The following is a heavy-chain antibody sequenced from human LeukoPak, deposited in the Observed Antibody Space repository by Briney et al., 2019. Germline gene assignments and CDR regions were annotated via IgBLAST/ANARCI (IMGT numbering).Heavy chain of an antibody. D-gene: IGHD4-17*01. CDR2: IYPGDSDT. CDR3: ARPSYGASDY. CDR1: GYSFTSYW. Sequence: GESLKISCTGSGYSFTSYWIGWVRQMPGKGLEWMGIIYPGDSDTRYSPSLQGQVTISVDKSITTAYLQWTSLKASDTAMYYCARPSYGASDYWGQGTLVTVSS. J-gene: IGHJ4*02. V-gene: IGHV5-51*01.